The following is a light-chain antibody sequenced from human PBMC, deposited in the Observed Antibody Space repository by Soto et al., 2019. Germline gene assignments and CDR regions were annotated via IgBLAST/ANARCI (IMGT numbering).Light chain of an antibody. CDR2: WAS. J-gene: IGKJ1*01. CDR1: PSVLYSSNNKTY. CDR3: QQYYTTPWT. V-gene: IGKV4-1*01. Sequence: DILLTQSPGSLAVSLGERATINCKSSPSVLYSSNNKTYLAGYQQKPGQPPKALIYWASTRESGVPDRFSGSGSGTDFTLTISSMQAEDVAVYYCQQYYTTPWTFGQGTKVDIK.